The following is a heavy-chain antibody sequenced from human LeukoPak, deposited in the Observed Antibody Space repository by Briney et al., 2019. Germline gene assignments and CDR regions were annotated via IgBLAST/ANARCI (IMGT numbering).Heavy chain of an antibody. CDR1: GGAISSSNW. CDR2: IYHSGST. J-gene: IGHJ4*02. CDR3: ARDTADGVATEDY. D-gene: IGHD5-12*01. V-gene: IGHV4-4*02. Sequence: KPSGTLSLTCAVSGGAISSSNWWSWVRQPPGKGLEWIGEIYHSGSTNYNPSLKSRVTTSVDKSKNQFFLKLSSVTAADTAVYYCARDTADGVATEDYWGQGTLVTVSS.